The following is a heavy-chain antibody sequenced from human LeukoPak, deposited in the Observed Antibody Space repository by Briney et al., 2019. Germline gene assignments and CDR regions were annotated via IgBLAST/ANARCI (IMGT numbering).Heavy chain of an antibody. Sequence: PSETLSLTCTVSGGSISSGSYYWGWIRQPPGKGLEWIGYIYYSGSTNYNPSLKSRVTISVDTSKNQFSLKLSSVTAADTAVYYCARVNDYGDSKIDYWGQGTLVTVSS. D-gene: IGHD4-17*01. V-gene: IGHV4-61*01. CDR2: IYYSGST. CDR3: ARVNDYGDSKIDY. J-gene: IGHJ4*02. CDR1: GGSISSGSYY.